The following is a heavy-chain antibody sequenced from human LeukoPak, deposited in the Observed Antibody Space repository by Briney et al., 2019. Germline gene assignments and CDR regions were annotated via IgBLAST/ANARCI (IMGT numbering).Heavy chain of an antibody. CDR1: GFTFSSYS. CDR3: ASGSGYCSGGSCSDY. Sequence: GGSLRLSCAASGFTFSSYSMNWVRQAPGKGLEWVSSISSSSSYIYYADSVKGRFTISRDNAKNSLYLQMNSLRAEDTAVYYCASGSGYCSGGSCSDYWGQGTLVTVSS. CDR2: ISSSSSYI. J-gene: IGHJ4*02. D-gene: IGHD2-15*01. V-gene: IGHV3-21*01.